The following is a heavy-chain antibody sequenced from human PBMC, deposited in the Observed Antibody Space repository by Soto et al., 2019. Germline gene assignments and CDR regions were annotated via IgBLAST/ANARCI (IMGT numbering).Heavy chain of an antibody. V-gene: IGHV4-61*01. CDR3: ARVGGYSGYDPPWFDP. J-gene: IGHJ5*02. CDR1: GGSVSSGSYY. Sequence: PSETLSLTCTVSGGSVSSGSYYWSWIRQPPGKGLEWIGYIYYSGSTNYNPSLKSRVTISVDTSKNQFSLKLSSVTAADTAVYYCARVGGYSGYDPPWFDPWGQGTLVTVSS. D-gene: IGHD5-12*01. CDR2: IYYSGST.